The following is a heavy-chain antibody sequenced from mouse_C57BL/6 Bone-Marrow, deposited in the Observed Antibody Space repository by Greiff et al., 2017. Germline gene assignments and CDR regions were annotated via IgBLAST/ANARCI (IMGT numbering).Heavy chain of an antibody. D-gene: IGHD1-1*02. CDR1: GYAFSSSW. Sequence: QVQLQQSGPELVKPGASVKISCKASGYAFSSSWMNWVKQRPGKGLEWIGRIYPGSGDTNYNGKFKGKATLTADKSSSTAYMQLSSLTSEDSAVYVCARSGAVEDYGDWGQGTTLTVSS. CDR2: IYPGSGDT. CDR3: ARSGAVEDYGD. J-gene: IGHJ2*01. V-gene: IGHV1-82*01.